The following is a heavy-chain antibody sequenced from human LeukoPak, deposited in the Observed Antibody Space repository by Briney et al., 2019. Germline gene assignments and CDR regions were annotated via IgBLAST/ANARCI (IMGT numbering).Heavy chain of an antibody. J-gene: IGHJ4*02. CDR2: SRNKARSYSA. Sequence: PGGSLSLSCAASGFTFTDFFMDWVRLTPGKGLEWIGRSRNKARSYSAEYAASVQGRFTISRDESKNSLYLQMNSLKTEDTAVYYCSRVVSVAGSDYLDYWGRGTLVTVSS. D-gene: IGHD6-19*01. CDR3: SRVVSVAGSDYLDY. CDR1: GFTFTDFF. V-gene: IGHV3-72*01.